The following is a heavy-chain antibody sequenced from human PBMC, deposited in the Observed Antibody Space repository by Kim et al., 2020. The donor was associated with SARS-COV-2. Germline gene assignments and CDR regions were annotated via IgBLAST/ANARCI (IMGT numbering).Heavy chain of an antibody. Sequence: YSQSLKSRLTITKDTSKNQVVLTMTNMDPVDTATYYCAHRRGLVGAYDYWGQGTLVTVSS. D-gene: IGHD1-26*01. J-gene: IGHJ4*02. V-gene: IGHV2-5*01. CDR3: AHRRGLVGAYDY.